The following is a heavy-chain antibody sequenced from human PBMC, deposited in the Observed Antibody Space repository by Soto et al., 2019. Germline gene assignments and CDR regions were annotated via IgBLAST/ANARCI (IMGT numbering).Heavy chain of an antibody. Sequence: PGESLTISCQGLGYNFRYHWIGWVCQMPGKGLEWMGIFYPGDSDTRYNPSFVGRVTVSADESISTAYLQWSSLEASDTALYYCVRVIANSWSPPPPPDYWGQGTLVTVSS. J-gene: IGHJ4*02. CDR2: FYPGDSDT. CDR1: GYNFRYHW. CDR3: VRVIANSWSPPPPPDY. V-gene: IGHV5-51*01. D-gene: IGHD2-21*01.